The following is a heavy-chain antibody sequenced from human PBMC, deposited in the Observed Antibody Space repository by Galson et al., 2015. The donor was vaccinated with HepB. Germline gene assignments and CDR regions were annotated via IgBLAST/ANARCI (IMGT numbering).Heavy chain of an antibody. CDR3: ARSITMVRINTPDY. J-gene: IGHJ4*02. Sequence: SLRLSCAASGFTFSSYAVHWVRQAPGKGLEWVAVIAHDGKTEYYADSVRSRFTISRDNSNNTLYLQLNSLRLEDTAVYYCARSITMVRINTPDYLCQGTLVIVSS. V-gene: IGHV3-30*17. D-gene: IGHD3-10*01. CDR1: GFTFSSYA. CDR2: IAHDGKTE.